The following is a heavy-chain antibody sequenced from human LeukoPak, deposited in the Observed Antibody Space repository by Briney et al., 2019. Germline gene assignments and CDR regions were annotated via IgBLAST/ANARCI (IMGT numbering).Heavy chain of an antibody. J-gene: IGHJ4*02. CDR2: INNVASHI. CDR1: GFTFSISA. Sequence: PGGSLRLSCSASGFTFSISAMNWVRQAPGKGLEWVSSINNVASHIYYADSVKGRFTISRDDAKNTLYLQMNSLRAEDTAVYYCARDPPQWLRYGYFDYWGQGTLVTVSS. D-gene: IGHD3-22*01. CDR3: ARDPPQWLRYGYFDY. V-gene: IGHV3-21*06.